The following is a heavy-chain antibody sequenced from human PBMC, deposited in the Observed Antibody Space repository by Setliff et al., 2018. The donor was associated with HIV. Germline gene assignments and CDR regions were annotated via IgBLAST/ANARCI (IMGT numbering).Heavy chain of an antibody. V-gene: IGHV3-48*01. Sequence: GGSLRLSCAASGFTFSSYSMNWVRQAPGKGLEWVSYISSSSSTIYYADSVKGRFTISRDNAKNSLYLQMNSLRAEDTAVYYCAREYCSSTSCSGFDPWGQGTLVTVSS. J-gene: IGHJ5*02. CDR2: ISSSSSTI. CDR1: GFTFSSYS. D-gene: IGHD2-2*01. CDR3: AREYCSSTSCSGFDP.